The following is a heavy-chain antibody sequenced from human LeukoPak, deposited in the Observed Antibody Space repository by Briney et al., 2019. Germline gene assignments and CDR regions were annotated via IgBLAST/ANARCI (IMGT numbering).Heavy chain of an antibody. CDR3: ARDLYDY. CDR1: GFTFSSYA. CDR2: ISYDGSNK. V-gene: IGHV3-30*01. J-gene: IGHJ4*02. Sequence: AGGSLRLSCAASGFTFSSYAMQWGRQAPGKGLGWVAVISYDGSNKYYADSVTGRFNTSRDNSKNTLYLQMNSPRAEDTAVYYCARDLYDYWGQGTLVTVSS.